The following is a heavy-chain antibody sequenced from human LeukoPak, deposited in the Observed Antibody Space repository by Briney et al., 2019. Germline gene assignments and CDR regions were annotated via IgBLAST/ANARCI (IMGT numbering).Heavy chain of an antibody. CDR3: AREPLRSGWCGAPDY. V-gene: IGHV1-2*02. Sequence: ASLKLSCTASGYTFTGYYMHWVRQAPGQGLEWMGWINPNSGGTNYAQKFQGRVTITADKSTSTAYLELSSLRSEDTAVYYCAREPLRSGWCGAPDYWGQGTLVTVSS. CDR1: GYTFTGYY. D-gene: IGHD6-19*01. CDR2: INPNSGGT. J-gene: IGHJ4*02.